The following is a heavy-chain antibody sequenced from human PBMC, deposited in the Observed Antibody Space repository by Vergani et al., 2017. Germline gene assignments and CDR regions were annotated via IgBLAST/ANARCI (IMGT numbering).Heavy chain of an antibody. V-gene: IGHV5-10-1*01. J-gene: IGHJ5*02. CDR1: GYSFTSYW. CDR2: IDHSDSYT. CDR3: ASHPRRPNWFDP. Sequence: EVQLVQSGAEVKKPGESLRISRKGSGYSFTSYWISWVRQMPGKGLEWMGRIDHSDSYTNYSPSFQGHVTISADKSISTAYLQWSSLKASDTAMYYCASHPRRPNWFDPWGQGTLVTVSS.